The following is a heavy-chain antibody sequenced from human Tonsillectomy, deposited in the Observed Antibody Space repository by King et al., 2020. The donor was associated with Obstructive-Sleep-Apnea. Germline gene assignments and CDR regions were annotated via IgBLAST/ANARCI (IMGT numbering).Heavy chain of an antibody. CDR3: VKGGLGSGETGGDG. CDR1: GFTFYDYA. D-gene: IGHD3-10*02. Sequence: VQLVESGGGLVQPGRSLRLSCAVSGFTFYDYAMHWVRQAPGKGLEWVSGISWNSGTIGYVDSVKGRFTISRDNAKNSLYLQMNSLRAEDTALYYCVKGGLGSGETGGDGRGQGTTVTVSS. V-gene: IGHV3-9*01. CDR2: ISWNSGTI. J-gene: IGHJ6*02.